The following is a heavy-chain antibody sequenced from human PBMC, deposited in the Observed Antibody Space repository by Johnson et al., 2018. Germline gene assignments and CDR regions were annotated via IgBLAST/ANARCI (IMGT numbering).Heavy chain of an antibody. J-gene: IGHJ3*02. CDR2: ISSSGSTA. Sequence: EVQLLESGGGLVQPGGSLRLSCEASGFSFVRYGMSWVRQAPGKGLAWVSAISSSGSTAYYRDSVKGRFTNSKDNSDNTLYLQMNSLRVEDTAVYYCARDSEESSFDIWGQGTMVTVSS. CDR1: GFSFVRYG. V-gene: IGHV3-23*01. CDR3: ARDSEESSFDI.